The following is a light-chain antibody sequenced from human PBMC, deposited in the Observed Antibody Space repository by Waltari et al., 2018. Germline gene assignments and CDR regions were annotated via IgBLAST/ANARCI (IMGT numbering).Light chain of an antibody. J-gene: IGKJ4*01. Sequence: EIVMTQSPATLSVSPGDRATLSCRASQSVSRTLAWYQQKPGQPPRLLIYGASTRATATPARFSGSGSGTEFTLAISSLQSEDFAVYYCQQYYEWPLTFGGGTKVEIK. V-gene: IGKV3D-15*01. CDR1: QSVSRT. CDR2: GAS. CDR3: QQYYEWPLT.